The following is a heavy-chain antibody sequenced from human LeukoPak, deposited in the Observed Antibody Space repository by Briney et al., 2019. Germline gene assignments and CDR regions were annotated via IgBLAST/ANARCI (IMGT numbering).Heavy chain of an antibody. CDR2: ISGSGGST. CDR3: ARDTSAWRYGMDV. CDR1: GFTFSSYA. Sequence: GGSLRLSCAASGFTFSSYAMSWVRQAPGKGLEWVSAISGSGGSTYYADSVKGRFTISRDNSKNTLYLQMNSLRDEDTAVYYCARDTSAWRYGMDVWGQGTTVTVSS. V-gene: IGHV3-23*01. J-gene: IGHJ6*02. D-gene: IGHD6-19*01.